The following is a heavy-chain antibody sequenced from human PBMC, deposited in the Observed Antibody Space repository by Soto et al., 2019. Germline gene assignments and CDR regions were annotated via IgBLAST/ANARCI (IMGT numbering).Heavy chain of an antibody. J-gene: IGHJ5*02. CDR3: VRDGDCSGGSCYAHP. V-gene: IGHV4-59*01. CDR2: ISYSGTT. CDR1: RGSISSYY. D-gene: IGHD2-15*01. Sequence: LSLTCTVSRGSISSYYWSWIRQPPGKGLEWIGYISYSGTTNYNPSLKSRVTISVDTSKNQFSLTVRSVTAADTAVYYCVRDGDCSGGSCYAHPWGQGTLVTVSS.